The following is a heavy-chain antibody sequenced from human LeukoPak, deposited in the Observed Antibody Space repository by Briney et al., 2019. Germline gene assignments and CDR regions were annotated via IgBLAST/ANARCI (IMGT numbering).Heavy chain of an antibody. J-gene: IGHJ5*02. V-gene: IGHV3-23*01. CDR3: TRDRAFTMIRGVITNWFDP. CDR2: ISGSGGST. CDR1: GFTFSSYA. D-gene: IGHD3-10*01. Sequence: PGGSLRLSCAASGFTFSSYAMSWVRQAPGKGLEWVSAISGSGGSTYYADSVKGRFTISRDNAKNSLYLQMNSLRAEDTAVYYCTRDRAFTMIRGVITNWFDPWGQGTQVTVSS.